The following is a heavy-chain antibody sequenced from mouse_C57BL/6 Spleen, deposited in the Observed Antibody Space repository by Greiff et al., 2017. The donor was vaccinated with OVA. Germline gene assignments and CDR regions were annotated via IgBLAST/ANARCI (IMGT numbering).Heavy chain of an antibody. CDR2: ISSGGDYI. J-gene: IGHJ4*01. Sequence: EVKLMESGEGLVKPGGSLKLSCAASGFTFSSYAMSWVRQTPEKRLEWVAYISSGGDYIYYADTVKGRFTISRDNARNTLYLQMSRLKSRGTAMYYCTEDLDWAYYAMDYWGQGTSVTVSS. D-gene: IGHD4-1*01. V-gene: IGHV5-9-1*02. CDR1: GFTFSSYA. CDR3: TEDLDWAYYAMDY.